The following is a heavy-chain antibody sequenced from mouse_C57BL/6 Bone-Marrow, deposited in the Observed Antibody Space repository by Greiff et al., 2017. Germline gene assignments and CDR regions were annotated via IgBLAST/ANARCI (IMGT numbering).Heavy chain of an antibody. V-gene: IGHV14-4*01. Sequence: EVKLMESGAELVRPGASVKLSCTASGFNIKDDYMHWVKQRPEQGLEWIGWIDPENGDTEYASKFQGKATITADTSSNTAYLQLSSLTSEDTAVYYCTTHYYGSIYDAMDYWGQGTSVTVSA. D-gene: IGHD1-1*01. CDR1: GFNIKDDY. J-gene: IGHJ4*01. CDR3: TTHYYGSIYDAMDY. CDR2: IDPENGDT.